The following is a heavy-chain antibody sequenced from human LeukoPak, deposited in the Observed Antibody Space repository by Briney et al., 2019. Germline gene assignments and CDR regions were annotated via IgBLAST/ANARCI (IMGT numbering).Heavy chain of an antibody. D-gene: IGHD6-13*01. J-gene: IGHJ4*02. CDR2: ISSSGTTI. CDR3: ARAEGSS. V-gene: IGHV3-48*01. Sequence: PGGSLRLSCAASGFTFSSYAMSWVRQAPGKGLEWVSYISSSGTTISYAQSVKGRFTITRDNAQNSLTLHMNTLRAEDTAVYYCARAEGSSWGQGTLVTVSS. CDR1: GFTFSSYA.